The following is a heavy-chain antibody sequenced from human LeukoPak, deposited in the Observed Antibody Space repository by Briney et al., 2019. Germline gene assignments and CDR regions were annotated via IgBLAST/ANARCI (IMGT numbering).Heavy chain of an antibody. V-gene: IGHV3-23*01. CDR1: GFTFSNSA. Sequence: GGSLRLSCAASGFTFSNSAMSWVRQAPGKGLEWVSTLSGSGITTYYADSVKGRFTISRDNSKNTLYLQMNSLRAEDTAVHYCAKGIYSSGWSYFDYWGHGTLVTVSS. J-gene: IGHJ4*01. CDR2: LSGSGITT. D-gene: IGHD6-19*01. CDR3: AKGIYSSGWSYFDY.